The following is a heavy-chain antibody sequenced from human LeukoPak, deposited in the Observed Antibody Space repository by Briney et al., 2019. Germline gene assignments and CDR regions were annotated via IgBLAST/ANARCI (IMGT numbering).Heavy chain of an antibody. CDR3: AKPRVFLDAFDF. CDR1: GFTFSNYA. J-gene: IGHJ3*01. Sequence: GGSLTLSCVASGFTFSNYAIIWLRRAQGKGLEWVAVISGSGGATNFGDSVKGRFTISRDNSKNTLYLQMNSLRAEDTAVYYCAKPRVFLDAFDFWGQGTMVTVSS. V-gene: IGHV3-23*01. D-gene: IGHD2-21*01. CDR2: ISGSGGAT.